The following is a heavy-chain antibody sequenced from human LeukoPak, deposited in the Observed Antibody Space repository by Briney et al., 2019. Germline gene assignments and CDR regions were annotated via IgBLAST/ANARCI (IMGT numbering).Heavy chain of an antibody. CDR2: IYHSGST. J-gene: IGHJ4*02. CDR3: ARHSYNWNYVGYFDY. D-gene: IGHD1-7*01. CDR1: GGSISSSNW. V-gene: IGHV4-4*02. Sequence: PSGTLSLTCAVSGGSISSSNWWSWVRQPPGKGLEWIGEIYHSGSTNYNPSLKSRVTISVDKSKNQFSLKLSSVTAADTAVYYCARHSYNWNYVGYFDYWGQGTLVTVSS.